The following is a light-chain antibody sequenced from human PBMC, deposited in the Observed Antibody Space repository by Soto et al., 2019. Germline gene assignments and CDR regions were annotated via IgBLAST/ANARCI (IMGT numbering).Light chain of an antibody. J-gene: IGLJ7*01. CDR2: RDN. CDR3: ATWDDSLSGWV. CDR1: SSNIERNY. V-gene: IGLV1-47*01. Sequence: QSVLTQPPSASGTPGQRVTISCSGSSSNIERNYVYWYQQLPGTAPKLLIFRDNQRPSGVPDRFSGSKSGTSASLAISGLRSEDEADYFCATWDDSLSGWVFGGDTQLTVL.